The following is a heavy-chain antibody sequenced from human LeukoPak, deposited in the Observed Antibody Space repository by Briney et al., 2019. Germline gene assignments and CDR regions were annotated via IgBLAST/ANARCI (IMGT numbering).Heavy chain of an antibody. J-gene: IGHJ4*02. CDR2: ISGSGGST. D-gene: IGHD5-12*01. CDR3: AKPHLGGYDLFDY. Sequence: GGSLTLSCAPSGFTFSSYAMSWVRQAPGKGLEWVSAISGSGGSTYYADSVKGRFTISRDNSKNTLYLQMNSLRAEDTAVYYCAKPHLGGYDLFDYWGQGTLVTVSS. V-gene: IGHV3-23*01. CDR1: GFTFSSYA.